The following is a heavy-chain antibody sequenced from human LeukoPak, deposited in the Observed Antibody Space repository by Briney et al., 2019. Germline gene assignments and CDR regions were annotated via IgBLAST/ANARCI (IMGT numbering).Heavy chain of an antibody. J-gene: IGHJ6*04. CDR3: PELGITMIGGV. CDR2: ISSSGSTI. V-gene: IGHV3-48*03. CDR1: GYTLSSYA. Sequence: QPGGSLRVSCAASGYTLSSYAMSWVRQAPGKGLEWVSYISSSGSTIYYADSVKGRFTISRDNAKNSLYLQMNSLRAEDTAVYYCPELGITMIGGVWGKGTTVTISS. D-gene: IGHD3-10*02.